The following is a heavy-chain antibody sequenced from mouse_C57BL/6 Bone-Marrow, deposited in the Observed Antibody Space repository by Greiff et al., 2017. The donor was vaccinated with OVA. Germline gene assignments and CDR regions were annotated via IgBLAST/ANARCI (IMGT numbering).Heavy chain of an antibody. Sequence: EVQLQQSGPGLVKPSQSLSLTCSVTGYSITSGYYWNWIRQFPGNKLEWMGYISYDGSNNYNPSLKNRISITRDTSKNQFFLKLNSVTTEDTATYYCASEWCYWGQGTLVTVSA. CDR3: ASEWCY. V-gene: IGHV3-6*01. CDR1: GYSITSGYY. J-gene: IGHJ3*01. CDR2: ISYDGSN. D-gene: IGHD1-1*02.